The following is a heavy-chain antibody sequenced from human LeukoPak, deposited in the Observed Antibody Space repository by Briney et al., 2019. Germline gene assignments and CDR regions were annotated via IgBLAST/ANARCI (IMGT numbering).Heavy chain of an antibody. CDR3: ARGDYYFDN. CDR2: INHSGYT. CDR1: GGSISSYY. J-gene: IGHJ4*02. Sequence: PSETLSLTCTVSGGSISSYYWSWVRQPPGKGLEWIGFINHSGYTMYNPSLESRVTISLDTSKTQFSLDVLSVTAADTAVYYCARGDYYFDNWGQGTLVSVSS. V-gene: IGHV4-59*12.